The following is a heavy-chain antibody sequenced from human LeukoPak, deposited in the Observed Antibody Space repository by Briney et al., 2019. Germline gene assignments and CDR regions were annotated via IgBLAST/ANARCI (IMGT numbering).Heavy chain of an antibody. CDR3: ATYKGGLVVVITLRMDV. CDR1: GFTFSNYA. D-gene: IGHD3-22*01. J-gene: IGHJ6*02. CDR2: ISGSGDNT. V-gene: IGHV3-23*01. Sequence: AGGSLRLSCAASGFTFSNYAMSWVRQAPGKGLEWVSTISGSGDNTYYADSVKGRFTISRDSSKNTLYLQMNSLRAEDTAVYYCATYKGGLVVVITLRMDVWGQGTTVTVSS.